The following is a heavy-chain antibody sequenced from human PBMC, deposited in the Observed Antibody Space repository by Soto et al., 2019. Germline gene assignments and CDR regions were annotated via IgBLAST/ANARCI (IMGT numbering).Heavy chain of an antibody. CDR3: ARIGYSSSSEDY. D-gene: IGHD2-2*01. V-gene: IGHV3-7*05. Sequence: GGSLRLSCAASGFIFSNYWMSWVRQAPGKGLEWLANINQDGSEKYYVDSVKGRFTTSRDNTKNSVYLQMDSLRAEDTAVYFCARIGYSSSSEDYWGQGTLVTVSS. CDR1: GFIFSNYW. J-gene: IGHJ4*02. CDR2: INQDGSEK.